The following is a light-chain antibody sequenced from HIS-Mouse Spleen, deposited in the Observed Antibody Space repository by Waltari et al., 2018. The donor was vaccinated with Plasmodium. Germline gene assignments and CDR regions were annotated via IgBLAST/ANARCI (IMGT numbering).Light chain of an antibody. Sequence: EIVMTQSPATLSVSPGERATLSCRASQSVSSNLAWYQQKPGQAPRLLIYGASTRAPGIPARFSGSGSGTEFTLTISSMQSEDFAVYYCQQYNNWPPVTFGQGTRLEIK. V-gene: IGKV3-15*01. CDR3: QQYNNWPPVT. CDR2: GAS. CDR1: QSVSSN. J-gene: IGKJ5*01.